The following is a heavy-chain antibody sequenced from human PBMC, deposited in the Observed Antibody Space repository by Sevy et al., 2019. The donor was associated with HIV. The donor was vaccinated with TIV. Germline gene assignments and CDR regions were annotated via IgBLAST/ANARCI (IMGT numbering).Heavy chain of an antibody. CDR3: ARGGCTSSSRYLFDY. CDR2: ISSSSSYI. Sequence: GGSLRLSCVASGFTFSSYTMNWVRQAPGKGLEWVSSISSSSSYIFYADSVKGRFTISRDNAKNSLYLQMNSLRDEDTAVYYCARGGCTSSSRYLFDYWGHGTLVTVSS. D-gene: IGHD2-2*01. CDR1: GFTFSSYT. V-gene: IGHV3-21*01. J-gene: IGHJ4*01.